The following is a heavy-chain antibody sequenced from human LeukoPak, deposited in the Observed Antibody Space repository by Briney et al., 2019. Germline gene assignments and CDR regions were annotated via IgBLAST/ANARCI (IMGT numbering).Heavy chain of an antibody. V-gene: IGHV3-30*02. J-gene: IGHJ5*02. CDR2: ILYDGSNK. CDR1: GFTFSNYW. Sequence: PGGSLRLSCAASGFTFSNYWMSWVRQAPGKGLEWVTFILYDGSNKYYADSVKGRFTISRDNSKNTLYLQMNSLRAEDTAVYYCAKDSEPGWFDPWGQGTLVTVSS. D-gene: IGHD1-26*01. CDR3: AKDSEPGWFDP.